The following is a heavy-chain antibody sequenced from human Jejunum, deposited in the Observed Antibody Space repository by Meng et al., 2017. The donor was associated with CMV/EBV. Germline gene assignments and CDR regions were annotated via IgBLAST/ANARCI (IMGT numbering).Heavy chain of an antibody. CDR1: YY. CDR2: IYYRRST. Sequence: YYWSWIRQPPGKGLEWIGYIYYRRSTNYNPSLKSRVTISVDTSKNQFSLKLSSVTAADTAVYYCASGGIYDFWSGYYTGQTWFDPWGQGTLVTVSS. J-gene: IGHJ5*02. D-gene: IGHD3-3*01. V-gene: IGHV4-59*01. CDR3: ASGGIYDFWSGYYTGQTWFDP.